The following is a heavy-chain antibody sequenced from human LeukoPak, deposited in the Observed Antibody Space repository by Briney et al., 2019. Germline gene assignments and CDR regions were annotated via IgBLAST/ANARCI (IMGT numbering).Heavy chain of an antibody. CDR3: ARDIHGNYYGQGSCWFDP. D-gene: IGHD3-10*01. CDR2: INPNSGGT. J-gene: IGHJ5*02. CDR1: GYTFTGYY. V-gene: IGHV1-2*02. Sequence: ASVKVSCKASGYTFTGYYMHWVRQAPGQGLEWMGWINPNSGGTNYAQKFQGRVTMTRDTSISTAYMELSRLRSDDTAVYYCARDIHGNYYGQGSCWFDPWGQGTLVTVSS.